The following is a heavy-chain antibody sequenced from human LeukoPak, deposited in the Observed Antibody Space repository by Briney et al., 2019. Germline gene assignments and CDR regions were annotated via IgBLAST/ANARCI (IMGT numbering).Heavy chain of an antibody. V-gene: IGHV3-30*02. J-gene: IGHJ6*03. CDR2: IRYDGSNK. CDR3: AGNYYYYMDV. CDR1: GFTFSSYG. Sequence: PGGSLRLSCAASGFTFSSYGMHWVRQAPGKGLEWVAFIRYDGSNKYYADPVKGRFTISRDNSKNTLYLQMNSLRAEDTAVYYCAGNYYYYMDVWGKGTTVTVSS.